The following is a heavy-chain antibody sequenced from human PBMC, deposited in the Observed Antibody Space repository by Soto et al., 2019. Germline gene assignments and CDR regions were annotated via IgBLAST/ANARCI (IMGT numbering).Heavy chain of an antibody. J-gene: IGHJ4*02. Sequence: EIQLVESGGGLVKPGGSLRLSCAASGFTFSSYNMNWVRQTPGKGLEWVASISSLSTYIFYADSVKGRFTISRDNAKNSLYLQMTSLRADDTAFYYCARDFPTDCYDSSETADSWGQGTLVTVSS. CDR1: GFTFSSYN. CDR2: ISSLSTYI. D-gene: IGHD3-22*01. V-gene: IGHV3-21*01. CDR3: ARDFPTDCYDSSETADS.